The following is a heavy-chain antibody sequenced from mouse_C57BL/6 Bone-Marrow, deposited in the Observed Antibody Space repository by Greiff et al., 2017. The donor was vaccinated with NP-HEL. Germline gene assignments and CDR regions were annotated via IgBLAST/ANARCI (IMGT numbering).Heavy chain of an antibody. Sequence: EVQLVESGGGLVQPGGSMKLSCAASGFTFSDAWMDWVRQSPEKGLEWVAEIRNKANNHATYYAESVKGRFTISRDDSKSSVYLQMNSLRAEDTCIYYCTRQGESWFAYWGQGTLVTVSA. V-gene: IGHV6-6*01. CDR2: IRNKANNHAT. J-gene: IGHJ3*01. CDR1: GFTFSDAW. CDR3: TRQGESWFAY.